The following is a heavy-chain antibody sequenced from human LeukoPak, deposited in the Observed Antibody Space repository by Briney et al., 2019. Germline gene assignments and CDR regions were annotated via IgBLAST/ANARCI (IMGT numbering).Heavy chain of an antibody. CDR1: GGSISRNF. CDR3: ARGRSGSYYNFDY. V-gene: IGHV4-59*08. CDR2: IYHSGTT. Sequence: SETLSLTCTVSGGSISRNFGSWIRQPPGKGLEWIGYIYHSGTTNYTPSLKSRVTISVDASKNQFSLKLSSVTAADTAVYYCARGRSGSYYNFDYWGQGTLVTVSS. J-gene: IGHJ4*02. D-gene: IGHD3-10*01.